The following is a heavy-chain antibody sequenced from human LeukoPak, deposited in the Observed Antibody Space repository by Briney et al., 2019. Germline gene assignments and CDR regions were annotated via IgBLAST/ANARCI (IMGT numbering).Heavy chain of an antibody. Sequence: ASVKVSCKASGYTFTSYGISWVRQAPGQGLEWMGWINPDKGQTDYAQKFRGRVTLTIDTSTNTAYMELRNLRSDDTAVYYCARDWGPERVIADYWGQGTLLTVSS. CDR1: GYTFTSYG. J-gene: IGHJ4*02. CDR3: ARDWGPERVIADY. V-gene: IGHV1-18*01. CDR2: INPDKGQT. D-gene: IGHD3-16*01.